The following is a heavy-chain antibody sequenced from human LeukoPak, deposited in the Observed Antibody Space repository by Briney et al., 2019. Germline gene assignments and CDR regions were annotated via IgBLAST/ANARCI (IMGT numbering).Heavy chain of an antibody. J-gene: IGHJ1*01. CDR3: ARDAGYCSSSSCGAYFQH. V-gene: IGHV4-59*01. CDR2: IYYTGST. CDR1: GGSISSYY. D-gene: IGHD2-2*01. Sequence: SETLSLTCTVSGGSISSYYWSWIRQPPEKGLEWIGYIYYTGSTNYNPSLKSRVIISVDTSKNQFSLKLSSVTAADTAVYYCARDAGYCSSSSCGAYFQHWGQGTLVTVSS.